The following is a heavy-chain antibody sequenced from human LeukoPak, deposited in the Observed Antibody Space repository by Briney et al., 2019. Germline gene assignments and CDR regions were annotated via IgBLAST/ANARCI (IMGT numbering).Heavy chain of an antibody. V-gene: IGHV1-2*02. D-gene: IGHD2-2*01. CDR1: GYTFTGYY. J-gene: IGHJ4*02. Sequence: APVKVSCKASGYTFTGYYMHWVRQAPGQGLEWMGWINPNSGGTNYAQKFQGRVTMTTDTSTSTAYMELRSLRSDDTAVYYCARALSSYIVVVPAAIPFDYWGQGTLVTVSS. CDR2: INPNSGGT. CDR3: ARALSSYIVVVPAAIPFDY.